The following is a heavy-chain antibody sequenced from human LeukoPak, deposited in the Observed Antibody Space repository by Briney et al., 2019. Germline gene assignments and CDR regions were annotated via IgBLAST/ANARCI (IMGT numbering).Heavy chain of an antibody. V-gene: IGHV4-38-2*02. CDR1: GYSISSGYY. CDR3: ARWSSGYSGYEYYYMDV. J-gene: IGHJ6*03. Sequence: SETLSLTCTVSGYSISSGYYWGWIRQPPGKGLEWIGGIYHSGSTYYNPSLKSRVTISVDTSKNQFSLKLSSVTAADTAVYYCARWSSGYSGYEYYYMDVWGKGTTVTVSS. CDR2: IYHSGST. D-gene: IGHD5-12*01.